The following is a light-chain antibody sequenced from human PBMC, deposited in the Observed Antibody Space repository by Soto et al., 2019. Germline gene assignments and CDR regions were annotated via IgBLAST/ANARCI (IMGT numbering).Light chain of an antibody. CDR1: SSNIGAGYD. CDR2: RDN. J-gene: IGLJ3*02. Sequence: QSVLTQPPSVSGAPGQRVTISCTGSSSNIGAGYDVHWYQQLPGTAPKLLISRDNQRPSGVPDRFSGSKSGTSASLAVSGLRSEDEADYYCATWDDSLSGWVFGGGTKLTVL. V-gene: IGLV1-40*01. CDR3: ATWDDSLSGWV.